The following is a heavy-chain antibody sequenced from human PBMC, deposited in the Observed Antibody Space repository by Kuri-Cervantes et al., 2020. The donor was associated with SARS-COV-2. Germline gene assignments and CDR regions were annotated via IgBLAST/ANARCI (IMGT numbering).Heavy chain of an antibody. CDR2: INHSGGT. J-gene: IGHJ4*02. CDR3: AKESNSWSNFDF. CDR1: GGSFSEHY. V-gene: IGHV4-34*01. Sequence: SETLSLTCDVYGGSFSEHYWTWIRQPPGKGLEWIGEINHSGGTNYNASLKSRLTISEDTSRNQVSLKLTSVTAMDTAVYYCAKESNSWSNFDFWGQGTLVTVSS. D-gene: IGHD6-13*01.